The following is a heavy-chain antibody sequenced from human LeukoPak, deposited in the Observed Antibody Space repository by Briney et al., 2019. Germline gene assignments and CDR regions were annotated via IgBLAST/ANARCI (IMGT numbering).Heavy chain of an antibody. CDR2: INPNIGST. CDR1: GDTFTGYD. J-gene: IGHJ4*02. V-gene: IGHV1-2*02. Sequence: TSVKVSCKASGDTFTGYDIRWVRQAPGQGLEWLGWINPNIGSTNYAQKFQGRVTMTRDASISTAYMELSRLRSDDTAVYYCAREVDYYDSSGPRYYFDYWGQGTLVTVSS. CDR3: AREVDYYDSSGPRYYFDY. D-gene: IGHD3-22*01.